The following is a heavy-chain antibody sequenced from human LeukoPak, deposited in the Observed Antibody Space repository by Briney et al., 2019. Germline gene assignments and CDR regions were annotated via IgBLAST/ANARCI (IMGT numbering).Heavy chain of an antibody. CDR1: GFTLSSYA. CDR3: AREVYSYGLGAFDY. J-gene: IGHJ4*02. V-gene: IGHV3-30*04. Sequence: GKSLRLSCAASGFTLSSYAVHWVRQAPDEGLEWLAVVSIDGNTKFYADSVKGRFTISRDNFENTVSLQVNSLRAADTAVYYCAREVYSYGLGAFDYWGQGTLVTVSS. D-gene: IGHD5-18*01. CDR2: VSIDGNTK.